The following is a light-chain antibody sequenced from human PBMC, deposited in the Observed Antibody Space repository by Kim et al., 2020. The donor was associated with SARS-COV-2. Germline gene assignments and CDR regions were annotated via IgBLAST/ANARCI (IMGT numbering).Light chain of an antibody. CDR2: GAS. CDR3: QQASSFPVT. V-gene: IGKV1-12*01. CDR1: QGICNW. J-gene: IGKJ4*01. Sequence: SASVGDRVTIPCRASQGICNWLAWYQQKPGEAPPFLIYGASSLQSGVPSRFSGSGSGRDFTLIITSLQPEDFATYYCQQASSFPVTFGGGTKLE.